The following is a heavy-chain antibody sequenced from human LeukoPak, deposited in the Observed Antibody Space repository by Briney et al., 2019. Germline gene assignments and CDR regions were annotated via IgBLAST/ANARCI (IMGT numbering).Heavy chain of an antibody. J-gene: IGHJ4*02. CDR1: GFTFNNNW. Sequence: PGGSLRLSCAASGFTFNNNWMNWVRQAPGKGPEWVANIKQDGSETYYVESVKGRFTISRDNAKNSLYLQMNSLRGEDTAVYYCAKDSLRERIVGSTTRGVNDYWGQGTLVTVSS. CDR3: AKDSLRERIVGSTTRGVNDY. D-gene: IGHD1-26*01. CDR2: IKQDGSET. V-gene: IGHV3-7*01.